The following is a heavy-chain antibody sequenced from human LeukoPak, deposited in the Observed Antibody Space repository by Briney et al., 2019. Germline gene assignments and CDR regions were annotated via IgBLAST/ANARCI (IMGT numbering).Heavy chain of an antibody. J-gene: IGHJ3*02. Sequence: SETLSLTCAVYGGSFSGYYWSWIRQPPGKGLEWIGEINHSGSTNYNPSLKSRVTISVDTSKNQFSLKLSSVTAADTAVYYCARSMKTGTTYAFDTWGQGTMVTVSS. CDR1: GGSFSGYY. D-gene: IGHD1-1*01. CDR3: ARSMKTGTTYAFDT. V-gene: IGHV4-34*01. CDR2: INHSGST.